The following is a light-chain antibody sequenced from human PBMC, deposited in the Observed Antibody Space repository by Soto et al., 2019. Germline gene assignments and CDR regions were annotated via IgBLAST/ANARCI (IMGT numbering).Light chain of an antibody. V-gene: IGKV3-20*01. Sequence: EIVLTQSPGTLSLSPGGRATLSCRTSQSVSSSYLAWYQQKPGQAPRLLIYDTSDRATGIPDRFSASGSGTDFTLTFSRLEPEDFAVYYCQHYGTSALFGPGTKVDIK. CDR3: QHYGTSAL. CDR1: QSVSSSY. J-gene: IGKJ3*01. CDR2: DTS.